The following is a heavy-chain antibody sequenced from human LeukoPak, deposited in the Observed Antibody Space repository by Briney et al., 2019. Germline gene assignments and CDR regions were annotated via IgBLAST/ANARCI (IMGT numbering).Heavy chain of an antibody. CDR2: IYYSGST. CDR3: AGDYYGSGYMDV. J-gene: IGHJ6*03. CDR1: GGSISSSSYY. D-gene: IGHD3-10*01. Sequence: SETLSLTCTVSGGSISSSSYYWGWIRQPPGKGLEWIGSIYYSGSTYYNPSLKSRVTISVDTSKNQFSLKLSSVTAADTAVYYCAGDYYGSGYMDVWGKGTTVTVSS. V-gene: IGHV4-39*07.